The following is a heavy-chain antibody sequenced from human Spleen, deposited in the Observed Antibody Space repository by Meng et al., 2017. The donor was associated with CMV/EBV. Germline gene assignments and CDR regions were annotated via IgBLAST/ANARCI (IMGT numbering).Heavy chain of an antibody. Sequence: GGSLRLSCAASGFIFSNYWMHWVRQAPGKGLVWVSRINGDGSSTTYADSVKGRFTISRDTAKNTLYLQMNSLRAEDTAVYYCARSWDGMDVWGQGTTVTISS. CDR3: ARSWDGMDV. J-gene: IGHJ6*02. V-gene: IGHV3-74*01. CDR1: GFIFSNYW. D-gene: IGHD3-16*01. CDR2: INGDGSST.